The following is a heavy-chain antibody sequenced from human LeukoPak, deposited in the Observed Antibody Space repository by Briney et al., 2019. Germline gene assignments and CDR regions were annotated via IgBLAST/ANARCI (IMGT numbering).Heavy chain of an antibody. V-gene: IGHV1-2*02. D-gene: IGHD4/OR15-4a*01. CDR1: GYTFTGYY. CDR3: VPSANYYYFDY. J-gene: IGHJ4*02. Sequence: GASVKVSCKASGYTFTGYYMHWVRQAPGLGFEWMGWINPKSGGTSYPQKSQGRLTMTRDTSISTAYMELSRLRSDDTAVYYCVPSANYYYFDYWGQGTLVTVSS. CDR2: INPKSGGT.